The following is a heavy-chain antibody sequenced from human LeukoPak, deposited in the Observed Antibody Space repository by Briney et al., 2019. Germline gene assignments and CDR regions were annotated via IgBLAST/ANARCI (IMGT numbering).Heavy chain of an antibody. V-gene: IGHV1-18*01. CDR2: ISPYNSNT. CDR3: ARDLRRGMRARIGHFDY. D-gene: IGHD1-26*01. J-gene: IGHJ4*02. Sequence: ASVKVSCKASGYTFTSYGISCVRRAPGQGLEWMGWISPYNSNTNYAQRLQGRVSMTTDTSTNTAYMELRSLRSGDTAVYYCARDLRRGMRARIGHFDYWGQGTLVTVSS. CDR1: GYTFTSYG.